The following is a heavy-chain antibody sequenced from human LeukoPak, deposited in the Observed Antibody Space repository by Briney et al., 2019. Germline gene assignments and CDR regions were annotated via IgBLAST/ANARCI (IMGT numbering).Heavy chain of an antibody. J-gene: IGHJ4*02. CDR2: IQSDGSGT. CDR3: ARDNTGSIDH. Sequence: GGSLRLSCTASGFVFSNYWMLWVRQAPGKGLEWVSLIQSDGSGTTYTDSMKGRFIISRDNAKNTLYLQMTSLTAEDTAVYYCARDNTGSIDHWGQGTLVTVSS. CDR1: GFVFSNYW. D-gene: IGHD2-8*02. V-gene: IGHV3-74*01.